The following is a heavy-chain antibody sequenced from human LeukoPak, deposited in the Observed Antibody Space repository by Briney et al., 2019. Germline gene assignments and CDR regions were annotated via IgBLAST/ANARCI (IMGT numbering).Heavy chain of an antibody. CDR1: GGSISSYY. Sequence: SETLSLTCTVSGGSISSYYWSWTRQPPGKGLEWIGYIYYSGSTNYNPSLKSRVTISVDTSKNQFSLKLSSVTAADTAVYYCARHIAVAGYYFDYWGQGTLVTVSS. D-gene: IGHD6-19*01. V-gene: IGHV4-59*08. CDR3: ARHIAVAGYYFDY. CDR2: IYYSGST. J-gene: IGHJ4*02.